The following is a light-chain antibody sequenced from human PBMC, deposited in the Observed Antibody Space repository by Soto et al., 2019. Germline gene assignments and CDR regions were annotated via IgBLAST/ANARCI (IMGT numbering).Light chain of an antibody. CDR2: DAS. V-gene: IGKV3-11*01. CDR3: QQRSDWTPYT. Sequence: EIVLTQSPATLSLSPGERATLSCRASQSVSRYLAWYQQQPGQAPRLLIYDASTRATGIPARFSGSGSGTDFTLTISSRGPEDFAVYYCQQRSDWTPYTFGQGTKLDIK. CDR1: QSVSRY. J-gene: IGKJ2*01.